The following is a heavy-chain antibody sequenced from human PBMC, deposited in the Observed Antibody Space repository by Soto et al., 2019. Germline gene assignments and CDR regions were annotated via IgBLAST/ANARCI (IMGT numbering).Heavy chain of an antibody. CDR3: AKARGGNDYFDY. CDR1: GFTFSSYA. CDR2: ISGSGGST. D-gene: IGHD3-16*01. Sequence: AGGSLRLSCAASGFTFSSYAMSWVRQAPGKGLEWVSAISGSGGSTYYADSVKGRFTISRDNSKNTLYLQMNSLRAEDTAVYYCAKARGGNDYFDYWGQGTLVTVSS. J-gene: IGHJ4*02. V-gene: IGHV3-23*01.